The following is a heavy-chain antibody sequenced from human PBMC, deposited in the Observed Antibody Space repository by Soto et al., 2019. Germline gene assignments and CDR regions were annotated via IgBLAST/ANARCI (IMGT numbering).Heavy chain of an antibody. CDR1: GYSFTSYW. D-gene: IGHD4-17*01. V-gene: IGHV5-51*01. CDR2: IYPGDSDT. Sequence: GESLKISCKGSGYSFTSYWIGWVRQMPGKGLEWMGIIYPGDSDTRYSPSFQGRFTISRDNSKNTLSLEMNNLRAEDTAVYFCAREDYGGTLYLYHGMDVWGQGTTVTVS. J-gene: IGHJ6*02. CDR3: AREDYGGTLYLYHGMDV.